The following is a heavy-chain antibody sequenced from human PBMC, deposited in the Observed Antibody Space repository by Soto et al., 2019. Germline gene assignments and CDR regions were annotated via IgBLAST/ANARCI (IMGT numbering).Heavy chain of an antibody. J-gene: IGHJ3*02. V-gene: IGHV1-46*01. CDR1: GYTFTSYY. CDR2: INPSGGST. Sequence: GASVKVSCKASGYTFTSYYMHWVRQAPGQGLGWMGIINPSGGSTSYAQKFQGRVTMTRDTSTSTVYMELSSLRSEDTAVYYCARDQGMATTSDAFDIWGQGTMVTVSS. D-gene: IGHD1-1*01. CDR3: ARDQGMATTSDAFDI.